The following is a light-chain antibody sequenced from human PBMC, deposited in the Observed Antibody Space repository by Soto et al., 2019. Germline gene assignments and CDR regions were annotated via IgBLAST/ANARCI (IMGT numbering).Light chain of an antibody. CDR2: AAS. CDR3: QQGNKWPPT. CDR1: QSVSSY. V-gene: IGKV3-11*01. Sequence: EIVLTQSPATLSLSPGERATLSCRASQSVSSYLAWYQQKPGQAPRLLISAASNRATGIPARFSGSGSGTDFTLNISSLEPEDFAAYYCQQGNKWPPTFGQGTKVEIK. J-gene: IGKJ1*01.